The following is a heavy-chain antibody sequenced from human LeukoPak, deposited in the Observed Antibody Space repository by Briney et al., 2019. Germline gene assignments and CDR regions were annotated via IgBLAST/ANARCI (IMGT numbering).Heavy chain of an antibody. Sequence: PSETLSLTCSVSGASVTSGGFYWGWLRQSPGKGLEWIATIYYTGSTYYDPSLKSRATISIDTSKNQFSLNVRSVSAADTAVYYCARHSGSGSLSRPFDPWGQGTLVTVTS. J-gene: IGHJ5*02. V-gene: IGHV4-39*01. CDR3: ARHSGSGSLSRPFDP. D-gene: IGHD3-10*01. CDR2: IYYTGST. CDR1: GASVTSGGFY.